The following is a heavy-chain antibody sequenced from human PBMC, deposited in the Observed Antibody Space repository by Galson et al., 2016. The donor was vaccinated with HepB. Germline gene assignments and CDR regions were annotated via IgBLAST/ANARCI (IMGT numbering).Heavy chain of an antibody. V-gene: IGHV3-7*03. CDR1: GFTFNKSW. Sequence: SLRLSCAASGFTFNKSWMTWVRQAPGKRPEWVATINQDGSESTYVDSVKGRFIISRDNAKNSLSLQMNSLRPEDTAVYYCARKKYYYDTSPLGWFDPWGQGTLVTVPS. J-gene: IGHJ5*02. D-gene: IGHD3-22*01. CDR3: ARKKYYYDTSPLGWFDP. CDR2: INQDGSES.